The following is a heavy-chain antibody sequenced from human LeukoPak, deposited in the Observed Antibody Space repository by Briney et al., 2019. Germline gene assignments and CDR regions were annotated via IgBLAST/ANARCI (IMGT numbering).Heavy chain of an antibody. CDR2: VNAGNGNT. D-gene: IGHD3-10*01. Sequence: GASVKVSCKASGYTFTSYAMHWVRQAPGQRLEWMGWVNAGNGNTKYSQKFQGRVTITRDTSASTAYMELSSLRSEDTAVHYCAMIYYGSGSSYWGQGTLVTVSS. CDR3: AMIYYGSGSSY. J-gene: IGHJ4*02. CDR1: GYTFTSYA. V-gene: IGHV1-3*01.